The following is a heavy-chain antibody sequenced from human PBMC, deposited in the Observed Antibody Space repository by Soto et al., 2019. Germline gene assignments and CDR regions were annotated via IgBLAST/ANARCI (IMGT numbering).Heavy chain of an antibody. V-gene: IGHV5-51*01. CDR1: GFAFSNYW. D-gene: IGHD2-21*02. CDR2: TYPGDSAT. CDR3: AANPRHHTAPLWPY. J-gene: IGHJ4*02. Sequence: GESLRISFKTSGFAFSNYWVCWVRQMPVKGFEWMGITYPGDSATKYSPSFQGHVTISSDKSTNKAYLQWSSLSASDNAIYFCAANPRHHTAPLWPYLGQGTPVTVSS.